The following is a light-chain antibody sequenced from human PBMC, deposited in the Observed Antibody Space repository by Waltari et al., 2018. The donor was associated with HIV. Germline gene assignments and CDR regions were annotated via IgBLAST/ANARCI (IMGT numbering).Light chain of an antibody. CDR1: SFRNHF. Sequence: SSELTQDHAVSVALGQPVRITGTGDSFRNHFASGFQHKPVQGPVLVIYGKNNRPSGIPDRFSGSSSGNTATLTITGSQAGDEADYYCNSRDSSGNHWVFGGGTKLTVL. CDR3: NSRDSSGNHWV. J-gene: IGLJ3*02. CDR2: GKN. V-gene: IGLV3-19*01.